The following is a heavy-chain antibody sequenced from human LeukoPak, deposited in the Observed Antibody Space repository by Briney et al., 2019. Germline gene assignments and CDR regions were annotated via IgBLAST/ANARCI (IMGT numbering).Heavy chain of an antibody. CDR1: GGSFSGYY. J-gene: IGHJ6*03. D-gene: IGHD2-2*01. CDR2: INHSGST. V-gene: IGHV4-34*01. CDR3: ARYGEDIVVVPAANYYYMDV. Sequence: SETLSLTCAVYGGSFSGYYWSWIRQPPGKGLEWIGEINHSGSTNYNPSLKSRVTISVDTSKNQFSLKLSSVTAADTAVYYCARYGEDIVVVPAANYYYMDVWGKGTTVTVSS.